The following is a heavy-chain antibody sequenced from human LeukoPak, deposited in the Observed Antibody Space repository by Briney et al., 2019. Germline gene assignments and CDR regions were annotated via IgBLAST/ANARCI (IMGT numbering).Heavy chain of an antibody. D-gene: IGHD3-22*01. CDR3: ARSHYYDSSGYYFFDY. CDR2: IIPIFGTA. CDR1: GDTFSNYA. Sequence: GASVKVSCKASGDTFSNYAISWVRQAPGQGLEWMGGIIPIFGTAKYAQKFQGRVTITADTSTSTAYMELSRLRSDDTAMYYCARSHYYDSSGYYFFDYWGQGTLVTVSS. J-gene: IGHJ4*02. V-gene: IGHV1-69*06.